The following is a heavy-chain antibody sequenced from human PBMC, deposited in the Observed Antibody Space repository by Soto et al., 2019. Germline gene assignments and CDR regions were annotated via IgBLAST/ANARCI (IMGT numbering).Heavy chain of an antibody. CDR1: GFTFSSYG. Sequence: QVQLVESGGGVVQPGRSLRLSCAASGFTFSSYGMHWVRQAPGKGLEWVAVISYDGSNKYYADSVKGRFTISRDNSKNTLYLHMNSLRAEDTAVYYCAKGYFPLYYFDYWGQGTLVTVSS. CDR3: AKGYFPLYYFDY. V-gene: IGHV3-30*18. CDR2: ISYDGSNK. J-gene: IGHJ4*02. D-gene: IGHD3-9*01.